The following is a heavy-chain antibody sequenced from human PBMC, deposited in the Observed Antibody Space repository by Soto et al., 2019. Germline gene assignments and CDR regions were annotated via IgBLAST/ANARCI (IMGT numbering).Heavy chain of an antibody. D-gene: IGHD5-12*01. CDR1: GNTLIELS. J-gene: IGHJ4*02. Sequence: GASVKVSCKVSGNTLIELSMHWVRQTPEKGLEWMGGFDPEEGETVYAQRFQGRVTMTEDTSTDTGYLELNSLSSQDTAVYYCATHRDNYDGYFEYWGQGPLVTVSS. V-gene: IGHV1-24*01. CDR3: ATHRDNYDGYFEY. CDR2: FDPEEGET.